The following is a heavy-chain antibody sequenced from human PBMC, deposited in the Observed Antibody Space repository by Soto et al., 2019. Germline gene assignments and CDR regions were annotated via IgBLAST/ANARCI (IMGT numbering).Heavy chain of an antibody. V-gene: IGHV4-31*03. J-gene: IGHJ4*02. Sequence: SETLSLTCTVPGGSISSGGYYWSWIRQHPGKGLEWIGYIYYSGSTYYNPSLKSRVTISVDTSKNQFSLKLSSVTAADTAVYYCAREHYYGSGSYFGYWGQGTLVTVSS. CDR3: AREHYYGSGSYFGY. D-gene: IGHD3-10*01. CDR2: IYYSGST. CDR1: GGSISSGGYY.